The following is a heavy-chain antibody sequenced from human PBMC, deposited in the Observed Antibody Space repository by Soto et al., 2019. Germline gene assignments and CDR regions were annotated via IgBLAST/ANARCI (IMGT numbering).Heavy chain of an antibody. CDR1: GGSFTSNNW. V-gene: IGHV4-4*02. CDR3: ASRDPRNTVDY. D-gene: IGHD2-8*02. CDR2: IYRTGST. J-gene: IGHJ4*02. Sequence: SETLSLTCAVSGGSFTSNNWWTWVRQPPGQGLEWIGEIYRTGSTNYNPSLKSRVTISLDKSENQFSLKVTSLTAADTAVYYCASRDPRNTVDYCGKATFVTVSS.